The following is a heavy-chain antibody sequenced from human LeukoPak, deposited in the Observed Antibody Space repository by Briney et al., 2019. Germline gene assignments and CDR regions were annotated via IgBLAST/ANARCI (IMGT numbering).Heavy chain of an antibody. D-gene: IGHD3-3*01. CDR2: ISSSGSTI. CDR1: GFTFSDYY. Sequence: GGSLRLSCAASGFTFSDYYMSWIRQAPGKGLEWVSYISSSGSTIYYADSVKGRFTISRDNDKNSLYLQMSSLRVEDTAVYYCARVFRPSLTVFIIRGAFDIWGQGTMVTVSS. CDR3: ARVFRPSLTVFIIRGAFDI. V-gene: IGHV3-11*04. J-gene: IGHJ3*02.